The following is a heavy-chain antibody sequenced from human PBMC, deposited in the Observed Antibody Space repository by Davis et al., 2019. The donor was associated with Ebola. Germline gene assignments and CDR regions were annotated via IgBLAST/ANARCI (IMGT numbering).Heavy chain of an antibody. Sequence: HTGGSLRLSCAASGFMFSKYWMHWVRQVPGKGLVWVARINGDGSSMTNADSVKGRFTISRDNAKNTLYLQLSSLRVEDTAVYYCARGGGSMVAYYYVMDVWGQGTTVIVSS. CDR3: ARGGGSMVAYYYVMDV. CDR2: INGDGSSM. D-gene: IGHD4/OR15-4a*01. CDR1: GFMFSKYW. J-gene: IGHJ6*02. V-gene: IGHV3-74*01.